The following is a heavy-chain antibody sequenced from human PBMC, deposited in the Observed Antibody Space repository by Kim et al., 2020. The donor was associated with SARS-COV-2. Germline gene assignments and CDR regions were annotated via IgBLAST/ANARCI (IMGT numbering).Heavy chain of an antibody. CDR2: INPNSGGT. V-gene: IGHV1-2*02. CDR3: ARGPKYYYDSSGHFDY. D-gene: IGHD3-22*01. J-gene: IGHJ4*02. CDR1: GYTFTGYY. Sequence: ASVKVSCKASGYTFTGYYMHWVRQAPGQGLEWMGWINPNSGGTNYAQKFQGRVTMTRDTSISTAYMELSRLRSDDTAVYYCARGPKYYYDSSGHFDYWGQGTLVTVSS.